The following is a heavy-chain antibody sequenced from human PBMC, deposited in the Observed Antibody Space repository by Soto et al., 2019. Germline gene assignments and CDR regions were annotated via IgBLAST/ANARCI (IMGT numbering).Heavy chain of an antibody. J-gene: IGHJ6*03. CDR1: GYTFTSYD. Sequence: ASVKVSCKASGYTFTSYDINWVRQATGQGLEWMGWMNPNSGNTGYAQKFQGRVTMTRNTSISTAYMELSSLRSEDTAVYYCARGQNYYGSGSYYNDDYYYYYMDVWGKGTTVTVSS. D-gene: IGHD3-10*01. CDR2: MNPNSGNT. V-gene: IGHV1-8*01. CDR3: ARGQNYYGSGSYYNDDYYYYYMDV.